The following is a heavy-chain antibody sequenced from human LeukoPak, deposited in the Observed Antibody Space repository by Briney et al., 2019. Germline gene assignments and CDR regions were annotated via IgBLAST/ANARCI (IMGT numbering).Heavy chain of an antibody. D-gene: IGHD2-2*01. CDR2: IDSSATIL. CDR1: GFTFTDSY. J-gene: IGHJ4*02. Sequence: GSLRLSCAGSGFTFTDSYMNWIRQAPGKGPEWISYIDSSATILHYADSVKGRFTISRDNAKNSLYLQMNSLRAEDSAVYYCVREAYCTSTSCHFDSWGQGTLVTVSS. CDR3: VREAYCTSTSCHFDS. V-gene: IGHV3-11*04.